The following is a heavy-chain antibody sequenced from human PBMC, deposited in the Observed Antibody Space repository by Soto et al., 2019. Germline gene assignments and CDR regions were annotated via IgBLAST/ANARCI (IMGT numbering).Heavy chain of an antibody. D-gene: IGHD6-19*01. V-gene: IGHV3-33*01. J-gene: IGHJ4*02. Sequence: QVQLVESGGGVVQPGRSLRLSCAASGFTFSSYGMHWVRQAPGKGPEWVAVIWYDGSNKYYADSVKGRFTISRDNSKNTLYLQMNSLRAEDTAVYYCASNAVAGTLDYWGQGTLVTVSS. CDR3: ASNAVAGTLDY. CDR1: GFTFSSYG. CDR2: IWYDGSNK.